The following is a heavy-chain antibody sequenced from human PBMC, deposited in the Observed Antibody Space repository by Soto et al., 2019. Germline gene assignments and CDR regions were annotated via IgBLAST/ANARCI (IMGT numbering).Heavy chain of an antibody. V-gene: IGHV1-69*13. D-gene: IGHD5-12*01. CDR2: IIPIFGTA. CDR1: GGTFSSYA. Sequence: SVKVSCKASGGTFSSYAISWVRQAPGQGLEWMGGIIPIFGTANYAQKFQGRVTITADESTSTAYMELSSLRSEDTAVYYCARSVDIVATTSNYYYYYGMDVWGQGTTVTVS. J-gene: IGHJ6*02. CDR3: ARSVDIVATTSNYYYYYGMDV.